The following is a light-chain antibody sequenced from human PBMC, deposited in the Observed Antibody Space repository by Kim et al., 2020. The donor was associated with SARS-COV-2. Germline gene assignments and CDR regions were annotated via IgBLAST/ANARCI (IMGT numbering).Light chain of an antibody. CDR2: GAS. V-gene: IGKV3-20*01. J-gene: IGKJ1*01. CDR1: QSVSSSY. CDR3: QQYGSSPWT. Sequence: EIVLTQSPGTLSLSPGERATLSCRASQSVSSSYLAWYQQKPGQAPRLLIYGASSRATGIPDRFSGSGSGTDFTLTISRLEPEDFAVYYWQQYGSSPWTFGQGTKGDIK.